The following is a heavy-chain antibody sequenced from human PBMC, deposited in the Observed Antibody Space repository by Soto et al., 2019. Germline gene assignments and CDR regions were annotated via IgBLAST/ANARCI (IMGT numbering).Heavy chain of an antibody. Sequence: GGSLRLSCAASGFTFSSYAMHWVRQAPGKGLEWVAVISYDGSNKYYADSVKGRFTISRDNSKNTLYLQMNSLRAEDTAVYYCAKEDQQLVFDYWGQGTLVTVSS. CDR3: AKEDQQLVFDY. D-gene: IGHD6-13*01. CDR2: ISYDGSNK. J-gene: IGHJ4*02. V-gene: IGHV3-30-3*01. CDR1: GFTFSSYA.